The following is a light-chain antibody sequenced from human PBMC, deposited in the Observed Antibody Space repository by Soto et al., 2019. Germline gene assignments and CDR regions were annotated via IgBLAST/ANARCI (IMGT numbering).Light chain of an antibody. CDR2: GAS. Sequence: EIVMTQSPATLSVSPGERATLSCRASQCVSSNLAWFQHKPGQAPRLLIYGASTRATDIPARFSGSGSGTEFTLTISSLQSEAFAVYYCHQYNDWYTFGQGTKLELK. V-gene: IGKV3-15*01. CDR1: QCVSSN. J-gene: IGKJ2*01. CDR3: HQYNDWYT.